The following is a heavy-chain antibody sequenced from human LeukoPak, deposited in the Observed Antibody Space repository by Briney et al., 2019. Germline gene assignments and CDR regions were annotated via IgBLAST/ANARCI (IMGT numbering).Heavy chain of an antibody. J-gene: IGHJ4*02. CDR3: ARAFGCSGGSCYADY. CDR2: ISAYNGNT. D-gene: IGHD2-15*01. Sequence: GASVKVSCKASGYTFTSYGISWVLQAPGQGLEWMGWISAYNGNTNYAQKLQGRVTMTADTSTSTAYMELRSLRSDDAAVYYCARAFGCSGGSCYADYWGQGTLVTVSS. V-gene: IGHV1-18*01. CDR1: GYTFTSYG.